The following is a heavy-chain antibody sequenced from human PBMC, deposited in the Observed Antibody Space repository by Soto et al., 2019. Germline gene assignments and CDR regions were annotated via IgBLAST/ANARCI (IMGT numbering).Heavy chain of an antibody. CDR1: GYTFTGYY. CDR2: INPNSGGT. J-gene: IGHJ4*02. D-gene: IGHD2-15*01. Sequence: QVQLVQSGAEVKKPGASVKVSCKASGYTFTGYYMHWVRQAPGLGLEWMGWINPNSGGTNYAQKFQGWGAMTSDTSISTAYKELSRLRPDDAAVYYCARVPRYSVDYFAYWGQGTLVTVSS. CDR3: ARVPRYSVDYFAY. V-gene: IGHV1-2*04.